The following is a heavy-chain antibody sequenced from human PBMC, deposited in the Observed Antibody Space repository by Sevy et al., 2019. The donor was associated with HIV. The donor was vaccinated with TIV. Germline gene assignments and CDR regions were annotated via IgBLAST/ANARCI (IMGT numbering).Heavy chain of an antibody. V-gene: IGHV3-72*01. CDR2: TRNRANGYTT. Sequence: GGSLRLSCAASGFILSDHYMDWVRQAPGKGLEWVGRTRNRANGYTTEYAASVKGRFTISRDDSKNTLHLQMNSLKSEDTAVYYCTRDVSAALDYWGQGTLVTVSS. D-gene: IGHD6-13*01. CDR3: TRDVSAALDY. J-gene: IGHJ4*02. CDR1: GFILSDHY.